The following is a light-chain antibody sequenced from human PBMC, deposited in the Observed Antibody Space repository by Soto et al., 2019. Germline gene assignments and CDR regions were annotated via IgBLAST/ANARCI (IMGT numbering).Light chain of an antibody. V-gene: IGKV3-11*01. CDR1: QSVSNS. CDR2: DAS. CDR3: QQRSNWL. Sequence: TQSPAPLPLSPSERATLSCRASQSVSNSVAWYPQKPGQAPRLLIYDASKRATGIRARFSGSGSGTDFTLTISRIEPEDFEVYYCQQRSNWLFGPGTKVDIK. J-gene: IGKJ3*01.